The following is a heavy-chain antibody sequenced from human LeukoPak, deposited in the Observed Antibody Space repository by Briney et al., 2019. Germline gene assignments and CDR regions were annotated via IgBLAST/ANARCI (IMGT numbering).Heavy chain of an antibody. CDR2: MYISGST. D-gene: IGHD3-22*01. V-gene: IGHV4-4*07. J-gene: IGHJ3*02. CDR1: GASITSYY. Sequence: SETLSLTCTVSGASITSYYWSWIRQPAGKGLEWIGRMYISGSTNYNPSLKSRVTMSVDTSKNQFSLKLSSVTAADTAVYYCASTMIVVVTAFDIWGQGTMVTVSS. CDR3: ASTMIVVVTAFDI.